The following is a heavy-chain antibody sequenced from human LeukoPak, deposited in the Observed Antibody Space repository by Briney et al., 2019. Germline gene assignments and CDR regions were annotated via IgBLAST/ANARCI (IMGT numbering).Heavy chain of an antibody. V-gene: IGHV1-69*01. D-gene: IGHD3-9*01. CDR3: ARDPNYDILTGYYSDY. Sequence: GSSVKVSCKASGGTFSSYAISWVRQAPGQGLEWMGGIIPIFGTANYAQKFQGRVTITADESTSTAYMELSSLRSEDTAVYYRARDPNYDILTGYYSDYWGQGTLVTVSS. CDR2: IIPIFGTA. CDR1: GGTFSSYA. J-gene: IGHJ4*02.